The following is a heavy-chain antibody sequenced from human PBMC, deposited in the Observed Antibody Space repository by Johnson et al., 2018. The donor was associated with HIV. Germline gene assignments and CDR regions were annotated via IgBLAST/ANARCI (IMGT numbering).Heavy chain of an antibody. J-gene: IGHJ3*02. V-gene: IGHV3-15*01. Sequence: VQLVESGGGLVKPGGSLRLSCAASGFTFSNAWMSWVRQAPGKGLEWVGRIKSKTDGGTTDYAAPVKGRFTIARDDSKNTLYLQMNSLRAEDTAVYYCASDPRSSSWYYYSNDAFDIWGQGTMVTVSS. CDR1: GFTFSNAW. D-gene: IGHD6-13*01. CDR3: ASDPRSSSWYYYSNDAFDI. CDR2: IKSKTDGGTT.